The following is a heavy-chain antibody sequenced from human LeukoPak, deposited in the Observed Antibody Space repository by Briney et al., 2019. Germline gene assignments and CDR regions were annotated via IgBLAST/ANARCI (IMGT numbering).Heavy chain of an antibody. Sequence: GGSLRLSCAASGFTFRDYAVSWVHQAPGKGLEWVAVISYDGSNKYYADSVKGRFTISRDNSKNTLYLQMNSLRAEDTAVYYCARDSKKIRLAFDYWGQGTLVTVSS. D-gene: IGHD3-16*01. J-gene: IGHJ4*02. CDR3: ARDSKKIRLAFDY. CDR1: GFTFRDYA. V-gene: IGHV3-30*04. CDR2: ISYDGSNK.